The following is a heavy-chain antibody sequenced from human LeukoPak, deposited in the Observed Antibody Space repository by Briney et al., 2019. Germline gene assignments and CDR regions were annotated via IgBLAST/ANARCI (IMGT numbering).Heavy chain of an antibody. V-gene: IGHV4-59*05. CDR3: ARLAFKRVVITTYYFDY. CDR2: IYYSGST. CDR1: GGSFSSYY. Sequence: SETLSLTCTVSGGSFSSYYWSWIRQPPGKGLEWIGSIYYSGSTYYNPSLKSRVTISVDTSKNQFSLKLSSVTAADTAVYYCARLAFKRVVITTYYFDYWGQGTLVTVSS. J-gene: IGHJ4*02. D-gene: IGHD3-22*01.